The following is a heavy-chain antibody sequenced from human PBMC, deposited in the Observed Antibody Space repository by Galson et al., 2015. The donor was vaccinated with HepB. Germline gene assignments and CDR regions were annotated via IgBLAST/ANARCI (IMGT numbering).Heavy chain of an antibody. CDR3: AREGYSGYDLDY. D-gene: IGHD5-12*01. Sequence: SVKVSCKASGYTFTGYYTHWVRQAPGQGLEWMGRINPNSGGTNYAQKFQGRVTMTRDTSISTAYMELSRLRSDDTVVYYCAREGYSGYDLDYWGQGTLVTVSS. J-gene: IGHJ4*02. CDR2: INPNSGGT. V-gene: IGHV1-2*05. CDR1: GYTFTGYY.